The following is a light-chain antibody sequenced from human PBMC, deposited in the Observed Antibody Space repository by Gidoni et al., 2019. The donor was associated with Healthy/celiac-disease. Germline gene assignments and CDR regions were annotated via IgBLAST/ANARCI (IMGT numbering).Light chain of an antibody. J-gene: IGKJ1*01. CDR3: QQRSNWPPT. V-gene: IGKV3-11*01. Sequence: EIVLTQSPATLSLSPGERATLSCRASQSVSSYLAWYQQKPGQAHRLLIYDASNRATGIPARFSGSGSGTDFTLTSSSLEPEDFADYYCQQRSNWPPTFGQGTKVEIK. CDR1: QSVSSY. CDR2: DAS.